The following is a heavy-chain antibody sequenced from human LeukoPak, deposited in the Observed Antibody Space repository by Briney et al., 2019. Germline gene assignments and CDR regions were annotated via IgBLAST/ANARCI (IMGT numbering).Heavy chain of an antibody. CDR1: GFTFTSSA. J-gene: IGHJ6*02. CDR2: IVVGSGNT. CDR3: AADYGGNSSPPYYYYGMDV. D-gene: IGHD4-23*01. V-gene: IGHV1-58*02. Sequence: GASVKVSCKASGFTFTSSAMQWVRQARGQRLEWIGWIVVGSGNTNYAQKFQERVTITRDMSTSTAYMELSSLRSEDTAVYYCAADYGGNSSPPYYYYGMDVWGQGTTVTVSS.